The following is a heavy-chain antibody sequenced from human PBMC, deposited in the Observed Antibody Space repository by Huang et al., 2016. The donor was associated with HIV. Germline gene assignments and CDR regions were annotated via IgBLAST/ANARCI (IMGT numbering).Heavy chain of an antibody. CDR2: MNPKSGNT. D-gene: IGHD3-22*01. V-gene: IGHV1-8*03. CDR3: ARARGFLYDSTGYYSRYYFDS. Sequence: QVQLVQSGAEVQKTGASVKVSCKASGFNFNNYDFNLVRQASGQGLEWMGWMNPKSGNTGYAQKFQGRVTITRNTSITTAYMELRSLRSEDTAVYYCARARGFLYDSTGYYSRYYFDSWGQGTLVTISS. J-gene: IGHJ4*02. CDR1: GFNFNNYD.